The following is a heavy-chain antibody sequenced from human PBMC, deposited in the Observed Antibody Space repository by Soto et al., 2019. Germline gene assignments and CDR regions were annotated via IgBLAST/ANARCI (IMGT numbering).Heavy chain of an antibody. Sequence: SETLSLTCAFSGGSFNDYYWSCIRQPPGKGLEWIGEINHRGSTNYNPSLKSRVTISEDTSKNQFSLKLSSVTAAGTAVYYCARGSGATILYGMELWGQGTMVNVSS. CDR3: ARGSGATILYGMEL. V-gene: IGHV4-34*01. CDR1: GGSFNDYY. D-gene: IGHD5-12*01. CDR2: INHRGST. J-gene: IGHJ6*01.